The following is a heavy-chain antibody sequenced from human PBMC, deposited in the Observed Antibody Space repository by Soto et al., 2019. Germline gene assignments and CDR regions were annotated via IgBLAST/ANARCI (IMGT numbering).Heavy chain of an antibody. V-gene: IGHV1-69*06. J-gene: IGHJ6*02. Sequence: SVKVSCKASGGTFSSYAISWVRQAPGQGLEWMGGIIPIFGTANYAQKFQGRVTITADKSTSTAYMELSSLRSEDTAVYYCARSMYCSGGSCYYYYYGMDVWGQGITVTV. D-gene: IGHD2-15*01. CDR2: IIPIFGTA. CDR3: ARSMYCSGGSCYYYYYGMDV. CDR1: GGTFSSYA.